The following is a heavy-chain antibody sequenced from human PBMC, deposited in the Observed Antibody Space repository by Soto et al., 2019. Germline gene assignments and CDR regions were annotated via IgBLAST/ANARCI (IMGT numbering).Heavy chain of an antibody. Sequence: GGSLRLSCAASGFTFSSYGMHWVRQAPGKGLEWVAVISYDGSNKYYADSVKGRFTISRDNSKNTLYLQMNSLRAEDTAVYYCAKDSHVSSAYERFVDYWGQGPLVTVSS. V-gene: IGHV3-30*18. CDR2: ISYDGSNK. J-gene: IGHJ4*02. CDR3: AKDSHVSSAYERFVDY. CDR1: GFTFSSYG. D-gene: IGHD2-21*01.